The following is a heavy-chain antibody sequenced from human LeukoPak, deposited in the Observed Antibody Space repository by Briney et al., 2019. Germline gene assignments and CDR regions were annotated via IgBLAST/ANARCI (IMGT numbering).Heavy chain of an antibody. CDR2: INSDGSST. D-gene: IGHD6-13*01. CDR3: ARGQQQLVLGSYYYYYYMDG. J-gene: IGHJ6*03. Sequence: GGSLRLSCAASGFTFSSYWVHWVRHAPGKGLVWVSRINSDGSSTSYADSVKGRFTISRDNAKNTLYLQMNSLRAEDTAVYYCARGQQQLVLGSYYYYYYMDGWGKGTTVTVSS. V-gene: IGHV3-74*01. CDR1: GFTFSSYW.